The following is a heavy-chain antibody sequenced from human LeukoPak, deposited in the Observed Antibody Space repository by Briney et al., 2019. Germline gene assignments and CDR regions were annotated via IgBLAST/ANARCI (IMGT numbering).Heavy chain of an antibody. CDR1: GFTFSSYA. D-gene: IGHD2-2*01. CDR3: AKDDLYCSSTSCSNWFDP. CDR2: TSGSGGST. Sequence: GGSLRLSCAASGFTFSSYAMSWVRQAPGKGLEWVSATSGSGGSTYYADSVKGRFTISRDNSKNTLYLQMNSLRAEDTAVYYCAKDDLYCSSTSCSNWFDPWGQGTLVTVSS. V-gene: IGHV3-23*01. J-gene: IGHJ5*02.